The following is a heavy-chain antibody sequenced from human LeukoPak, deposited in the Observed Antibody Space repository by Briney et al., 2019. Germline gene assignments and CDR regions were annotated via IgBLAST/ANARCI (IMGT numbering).Heavy chain of an antibody. J-gene: IGHJ4*02. CDR1: GFTFRNYA. CDR2: ISIDGGST. V-gene: IGHV3-23*01. Sequence: GGSLRLSCAASGFTFRNYAVTWVRQAPGKGLEWVSGISIDGGSTDYADSVKGRFTISRDNSKNTLYLQMNSLRAEDTAVYYCTGNYYGSGSYADFDYWGQGTLVTVSS. D-gene: IGHD3-10*01. CDR3: TGNYYGSGSYADFDY.